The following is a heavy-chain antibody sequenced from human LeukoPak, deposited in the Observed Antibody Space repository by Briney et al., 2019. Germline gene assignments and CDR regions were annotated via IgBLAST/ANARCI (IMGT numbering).Heavy chain of an antibody. Sequence: SETLSLTCAVYGGSFSGYYWSWIRQPPGKGLEWIGEINHSGSTNYNPSLKSRVTISVDTSKNQFSLKLSSVTAADTAVYYCARVRYSGGRAPFGYWGQGTLVTVSS. CDR1: GGSFSGYY. D-gene: IGHD3-16*01. CDR3: ARVRYSGGRAPFGY. J-gene: IGHJ4*02. V-gene: IGHV4-34*01. CDR2: INHSGST.